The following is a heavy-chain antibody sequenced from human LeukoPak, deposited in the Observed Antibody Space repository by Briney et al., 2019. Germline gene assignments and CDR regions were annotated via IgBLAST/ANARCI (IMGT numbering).Heavy chain of an antibody. CDR3: AREAAPVSETTAVPYMDV. Sequence: PGGSLRLPCAASGFTFSAFGMHWVRQAPGKGLEWVTFIPYDGSDKYYADSVKGRFTISRDNSKNTLYLQMNNMRTEDTAVYYCAREAAPVSETTAVPYMDVWGKGTTVTVSS. J-gene: IGHJ6*03. CDR1: GFTFSAFG. V-gene: IGHV3-30*19. CDR2: IPYDGSDK. D-gene: IGHD1-1*01.